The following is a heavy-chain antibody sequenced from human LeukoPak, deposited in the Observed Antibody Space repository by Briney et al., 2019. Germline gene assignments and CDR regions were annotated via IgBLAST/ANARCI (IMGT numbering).Heavy chain of an antibody. Sequence: GASVKVSCKASGYSFITYGISWVRQAPGQGLEWMGWISAYNGNTNYAQKLQGRVTMTTDTSTNTAYMELRSLRSDDTAVYYCAREAYDILTGYRHYFDYWGQGTLVTVSS. CDR3: AREAYDILTGYRHYFDY. V-gene: IGHV1-18*01. CDR1: GYSFITYG. CDR2: ISAYNGNT. D-gene: IGHD3-9*01. J-gene: IGHJ4*02.